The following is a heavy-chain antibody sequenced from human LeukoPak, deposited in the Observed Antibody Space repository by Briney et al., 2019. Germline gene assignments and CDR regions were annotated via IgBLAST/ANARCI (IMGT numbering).Heavy chain of an antibody. J-gene: IGHJ6*03. Sequence: GGSLRLSCAASGFSFRTYSMNWVRQAPGKGLEWVSYISGSSTCIYYADSVKGRFTISRDNAKNSLYLQMNSLRAEDTAVYYCARAYSERYGLGYYYMDVWGKGTTVTISS. CDR2: ISGSSTCI. D-gene: IGHD1-26*01. CDR1: GFSFRTYS. CDR3: ARAYSERYGLGYYYMDV. V-gene: IGHV3-21*05.